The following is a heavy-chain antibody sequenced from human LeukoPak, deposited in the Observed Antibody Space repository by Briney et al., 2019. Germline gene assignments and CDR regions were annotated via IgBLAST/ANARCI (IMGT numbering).Heavy chain of an antibody. CDR1: GYTFTSYG. CDR3: ARDGPGIAAAGPGS. CDR2: ISAYNGNT. V-gene: IGHV1-18*01. D-gene: IGHD6-13*01. Sequence: ASVKVSCKASGYTFTSYGISWVRQAPGQGLEWMGWISAYNGNTNYAQKLQGRVTMTTDTSTSTAYMELRRLRSDDTAVYYCARDGPGIAAAGPGSWGQGTLVTVSS. J-gene: IGHJ5*02.